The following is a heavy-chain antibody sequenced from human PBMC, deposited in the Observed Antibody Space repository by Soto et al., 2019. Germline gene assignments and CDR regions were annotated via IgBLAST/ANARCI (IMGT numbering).Heavy chain of an antibody. CDR1: GFSFSTYN. Sequence: EVELLESGGGLVKPVGSLRLSCAASGFSFSTYNMNWVRQAPGKGLEWVSSINGRSNYKYYTDSVKGRFTISRDNPKNSLSLQMDSLRVEDTAVYYCVREDGLVGSNSAFDQWGQGTLVIVSS. J-gene: IGHJ4*02. CDR2: INGRSNYK. V-gene: IGHV3-21*02. CDR3: VREDGLVGSNSAFDQ. D-gene: IGHD7-27*01.